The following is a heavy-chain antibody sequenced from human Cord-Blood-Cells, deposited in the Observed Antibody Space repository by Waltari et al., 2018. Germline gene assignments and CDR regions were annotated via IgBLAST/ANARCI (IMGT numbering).Heavy chain of an antibody. CDR1: GGSISSSNW. Sequence: SLTCAVSGGSISSSNWWSWVRQPPGKGLEWIGEIYHSGSTNYNPSLKSRVTISVDKSKNQFSLKLSSVTAADTAVYYCARDNYDYIWGSYRYFDYWGQGTLVTVSS. CDR3: ARDNYDYIWGSYRYFDY. D-gene: IGHD3-16*02. V-gene: IGHV4-4*02. CDR2: IYHSGST. J-gene: IGHJ4*02.